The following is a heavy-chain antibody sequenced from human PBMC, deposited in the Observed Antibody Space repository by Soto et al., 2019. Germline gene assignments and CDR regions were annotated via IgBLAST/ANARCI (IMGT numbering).Heavy chain of an antibody. J-gene: IGHJ3*01. CDR3: TTVGYHDYGLALAV. D-gene: IGHD4-17*01. Sequence: EVRLVESGGGLVKPGGSLRLSCAASGFTFSNAWMSWVRQAPGKGLEWVGRIKSQPDGGTTHYAAPVKARFTISRDDSRNTLYLQMSSLKTDDTAMYYCTTVGYHDYGLALAVWGQGTLVTVSS. CDR1: GFTFSNAW. V-gene: IGHV3-15*01. CDR2: IKSQPDGGTT.